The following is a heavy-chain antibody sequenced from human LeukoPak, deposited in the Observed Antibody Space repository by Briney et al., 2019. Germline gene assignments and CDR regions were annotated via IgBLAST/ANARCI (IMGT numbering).Heavy chain of an antibody. CDR2: ISYDGSNK. V-gene: IGHV3-30-3*01. CDR3: ARGAGEDYFDY. J-gene: IGHJ4*02. Sequence: GGSLRLSCAASGFTFSSYAMHWVRQAPGKGLEWVVVISYDGSNKYYADSVKGRFTISRDNSKNTLYLQMNSLRAEDTAVYYCARGAGEDYFDYWGQGTLVTVSS. CDR1: GFTFSSYA. D-gene: IGHD7-27*01.